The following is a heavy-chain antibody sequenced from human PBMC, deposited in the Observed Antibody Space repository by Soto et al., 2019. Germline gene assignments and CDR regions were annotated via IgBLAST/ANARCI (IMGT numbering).Heavy chain of an antibody. Sequence: EVQLLEFGGDLVRPGGSLRLSCAASGFTFNIFAMSWVRQAPGKGLEWVSSISGGGRRTYYADSVKGRFIISRDNSMNTLFLEMNSLRGEDTAMYFCAKGIRSTSPNWVDPWGQGTLVTVSS. V-gene: IGHV3-23*01. D-gene: IGHD2-2*01. CDR2: ISGGGRRT. CDR1: GFTFNIFA. J-gene: IGHJ5*02. CDR3: AKGIRSTSPNWVDP.